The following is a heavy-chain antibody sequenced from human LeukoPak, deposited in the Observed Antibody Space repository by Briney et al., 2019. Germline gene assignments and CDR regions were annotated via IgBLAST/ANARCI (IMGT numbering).Heavy chain of an antibody. V-gene: IGHV3-66*01. CDR3: ARDVVVVPSRYYYYYGMDV. D-gene: IGHD2-2*01. CDR1: GFTVSGSY. Sequence: GGSLRLSCAASGFTVSGSYMSWVRQAPGKGLEWVSVIYSGGSTYYADSVKGRFTISRDNSKNTLYLQMNSLRAEGTAVYYCARDVVVVPSRYYYYYGMDVWGQGTTVTVSS. CDR2: IYSGGST. J-gene: IGHJ6*02.